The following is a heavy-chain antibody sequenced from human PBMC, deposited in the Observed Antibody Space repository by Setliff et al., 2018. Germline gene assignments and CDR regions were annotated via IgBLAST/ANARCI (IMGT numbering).Heavy chain of an antibody. V-gene: IGHV4-39*01. CDR1: GGSITTSSYS. D-gene: IGHD3-10*01. CDR3: TRLVEFPLEKGFPYDHKDH. Sequence: PSETLSLTCTVSGGSITTSSYSWGWIRQPPGKGLEWIGRVYNTGTTNYNPSLKSRVTISVDTSKNQFSLKLSSVTAADTAVYYCTRLVEFPLEKGFPYDHKDHWGQGTLVTVSS. CDR2: VYNTGTT. J-gene: IGHJ4*02.